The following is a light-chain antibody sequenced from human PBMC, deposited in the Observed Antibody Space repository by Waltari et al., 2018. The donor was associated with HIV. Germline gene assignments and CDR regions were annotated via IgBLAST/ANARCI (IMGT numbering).Light chain of an antibody. CDR1: SSNIGTNH. CDR2: RNN. CDR3: AAWDDSLSGV. V-gene: IGLV1-47*01. Sequence: QSVLTQPPSPSGTPGQRVTISCSAGSSNIGTNHVYWYQQFPGTAPKLLIYRNNQRPSGVPDRFSGSKSGTSASLVISGLRSEDEADYYCAAWDDSLSGVFGGGTKVTVL. J-gene: IGLJ2*01.